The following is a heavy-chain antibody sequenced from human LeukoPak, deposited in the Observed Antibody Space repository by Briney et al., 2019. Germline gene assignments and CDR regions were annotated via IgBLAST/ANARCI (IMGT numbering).Heavy chain of an antibody. CDR3: ARGLTAVAPFDP. J-gene: IGHJ5*02. D-gene: IGHD6-19*01. CDR2: IYSGGST. CDR1: GFTVSSNY. V-gene: IGHV3-53*01. Sequence: GGSLGLSCAASGFTVSSNYMNWVRQAPGKGLEWVSIIYSGGSTYYADSVKGRFTISRDNSKNTLFLQMNGLRAEDTAVYYCARGLTAVAPFDPWGQGTLVTVSS.